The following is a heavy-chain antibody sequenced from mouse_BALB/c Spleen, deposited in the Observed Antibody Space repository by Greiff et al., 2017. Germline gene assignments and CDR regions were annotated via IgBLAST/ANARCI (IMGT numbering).Heavy chain of an antibody. J-gene: IGHJ1*01. CDR3: ARRGYGNPWYFDV. D-gene: IGHD2-10*02. Sequence: QVQLKQSGAELVRPGTSVKVSCKASGYAFTNYLIEWVKQRPGQGLEWIGVINPGSGGTNYNEKFKGKATLTADKSSSTAYMQLSSLTSDDSAVYYCARRGYGNPWYFDVWGAGTTVTVSS. CDR1: GYAFTNYL. V-gene: IGHV1-54*01. CDR2: INPGSGGT.